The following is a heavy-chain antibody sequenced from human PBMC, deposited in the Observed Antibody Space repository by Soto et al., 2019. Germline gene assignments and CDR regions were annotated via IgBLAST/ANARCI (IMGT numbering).Heavy chain of an antibody. J-gene: IGHJ6*02. CDR3: VRQGFGRLHGLVDV. CDR2: IDSNGGT. Sequence: KASETLSLTCTVSDDSSSNYKWSWIRQPPGRRLEWIGYIDSNGGTSYNPSLQSRVTISIDTSTKQFFLKLSSVTAADTAVYYCVRQGFGRLHGLVDVWGQGTTVTVSS. D-gene: IGHD3-10*01. CDR1: DDSSSNYK. V-gene: IGHV4-59*08.